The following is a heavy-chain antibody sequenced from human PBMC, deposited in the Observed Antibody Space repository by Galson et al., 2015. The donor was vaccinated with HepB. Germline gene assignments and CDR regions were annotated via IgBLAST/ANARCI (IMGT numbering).Heavy chain of an antibody. J-gene: IGHJ4*02. V-gene: IGHV1-18*04. D-gene: IGHD3-22*01. CDR3: AKRLHYDSTGYYRRGYFDY. CDR1: GYTFPSYG. Sequence: QSGAEVKKPGASVKVSCKASGYTFPSYGISWVRQAPGQGLEWMGWISAYNGNTNYAQKLQGRVTMTTDTSTSTAYMELRSLRSDDTAVYYCAKRLHYDSTGYYRRGYFDYWGQGTLVAVSS. CDR2: ISAYNGNT.